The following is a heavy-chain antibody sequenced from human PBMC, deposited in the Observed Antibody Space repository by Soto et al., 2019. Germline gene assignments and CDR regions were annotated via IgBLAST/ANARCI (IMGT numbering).Heavy chain of an antibody. J-gene: IGHJ4*02. D-gene: IGHD4-17*01. CDR3: ATRPFGDYERYLDH. CDR1: GFTFHDYA. Sequence: EVQLVESGGGLVQPGRSLTLSCAASGFTFHDYAMHWVRQAPGEGLEWVSAISWNSDTIAYAESVRGRFTLARDKAKNYLYLQTRRLRTEDTALYDCATRPFGDYERYLDHWGQGTLVTVSS. CDR2: ISWNSDTI. V-gene: IGHV3-9*01.